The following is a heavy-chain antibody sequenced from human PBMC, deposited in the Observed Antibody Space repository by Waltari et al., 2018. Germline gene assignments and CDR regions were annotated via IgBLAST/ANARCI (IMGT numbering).Heavy chain of an antibody. J-gene: IGHJ4*02. CDR3: ASLRIVAAPYHYFDY. CDR2: IYYTVTA. CDR1: GASVRNGDYY. D-gene: IGHD1-26*01. Sequence: QVQLQESGPGLVKPSETLSLTCSVSGASVRNGDYYWTWIRQPPGKGLEWIGYIYYTVTAYYTPPLKSRVTISVDTSKNQFSLKLSSVTTADTAVYYCASLRIVAAPYHYFDYWGQGTRVSVSS. V-gene: IGHV4-61*08.